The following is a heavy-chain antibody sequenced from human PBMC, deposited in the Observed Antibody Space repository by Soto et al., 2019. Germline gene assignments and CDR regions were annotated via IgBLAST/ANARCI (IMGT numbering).Heavy chain of an antibody. CDR3: ARIEMASIK. D-gene: IGHD5-12*01. Sequence: SLSLTCSVSGASIRGVGFYWSWLRQSPGKGLEWIGHIYYTGSTFVSPSLKGRLTISLDTSKNQSSLDLSSVTAADTAIYYCARIEMASIKWGRGTLVTVSS. J-gene: IGHJ4*02. CDR1: GASIRGVGFY. V-gene: IGHV4-31*03. CDR2: IYYTGST.